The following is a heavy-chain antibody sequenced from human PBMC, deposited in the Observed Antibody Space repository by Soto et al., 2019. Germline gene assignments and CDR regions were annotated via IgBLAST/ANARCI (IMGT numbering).Heavy chain of an antibody. J-gene: IGHJ4*02. Sequence: GGSLRLSCAASGFTFSSYGMHWVRQAPGKGLEWVAVISYDGSNKYYADSVKGRFTISRDNSKNTLYLQMNSLRAEDTAVYYCAKLIQYFDYWGQGTLVTVSS. V-gene: IGHV3-30*18. CDR1: GFTFSSYG. CDR3: AKLIQYFDY. CDR2: ISYDGSNK. D-gene: IGHD5-18*01.